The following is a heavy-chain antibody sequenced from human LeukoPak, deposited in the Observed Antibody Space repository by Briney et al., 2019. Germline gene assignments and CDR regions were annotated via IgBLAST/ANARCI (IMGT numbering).Heavy chain of an antibody. CDR1: GFTFSTSW. CDR2: INTDGIIT. CDR3: ARARSSSFYMDV. V-gene: IGHV3-74*01. J-gene: IGHJ6*03. D-gene: IGHD6-6*01. Sequence: GGSLRLSCAASGFTFSTSWMHWVRQAPGKGLVWVSRINTDGIITNYADSVKGRFTISRDNAKNTLYLQMNSLRAEDTAVYYCARARSSSFYMDVWGKGTTVTVSS.